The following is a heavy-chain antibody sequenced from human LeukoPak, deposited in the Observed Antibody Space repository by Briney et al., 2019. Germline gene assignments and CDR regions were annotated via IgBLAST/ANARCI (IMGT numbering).Heavy chain of an antibody. J-gene: IGHJ4*02. D-gene: IGHD2-15*01. Sequence: PGRSLRLSCAASGFTFSSYGMHWVRQAPGKGLEWVAVISYDGSNKYYADSVKGRFTISRDNSKNTLYLQMNSLRAEDTAVYYCAKGEYIVVVVAALYYRGQGTLVTVSS. V-gene: IGHV3-30*18. CDR2: ISYDGSNK. CDR3: AKGEYIVVVVAALYY. CDR1: GFTFSSYG.